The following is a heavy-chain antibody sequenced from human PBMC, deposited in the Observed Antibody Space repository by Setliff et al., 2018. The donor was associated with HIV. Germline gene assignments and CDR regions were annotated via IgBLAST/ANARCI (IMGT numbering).Heavy chain of an antibody. CDR1: GFTFSSYE. V-gene: IGHV3-30*04. CDR3: AKASRGEYYDNSGFFVTYFDN. CDR2: ISHYGTNK. J-gene: IGHJ4*02. D-gene: IGHD3-22*01. Sequence: GGSLRLSCAASGFTFSSYEMNWVRQAPGKGLEWGSIISHYGTNKYYAYTVKGRSNISRDNSGDTLYLQMNNLRAEDTAVYYCAKASRGEYYDNSGFFVTYFDNWGQGKLVTVSS.